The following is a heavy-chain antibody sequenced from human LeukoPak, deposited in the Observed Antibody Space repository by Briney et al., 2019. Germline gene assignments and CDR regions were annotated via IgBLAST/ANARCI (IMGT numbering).Heavy chain of an antibody. CDR2: IYYSGST. V-gene: IGHV4-30-4*01. CDR1: GGSLSSGDYY. Sequence: SETLSLTCTVSGGSLSSGDYYWRWVRQPPGTGLEWIGYIYYSGSTYYNPSLKRRVTISIDTSKNQFSLKLSSVTAADTAVYYCARHKGWFDPWGQGTLVTVSS. J-gene: IGHJ5*02. CDR3: ARHKGWFDP.